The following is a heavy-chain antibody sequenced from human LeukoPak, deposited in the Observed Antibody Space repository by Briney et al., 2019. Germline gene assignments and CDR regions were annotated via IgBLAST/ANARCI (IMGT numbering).Heavy chain of an antibody. Sequence: PSETLSLTCTVSGGSISSSSYYWGWIRQPPGKGLEWIGSIYYSGSTYYNPSLKSRVTISVDTSKNQFSLKLSSVTAADTAVYYCARDNPSYCGGDCYHAFDIWGQGTMATVSS. CDR2: IYYSGST. J-gene: IGHJ3*02. D-gene: IGHD2-21*02. CDR1: GGSISSSSYY. CDR3: ARDNPSYCGGDCYHAFDI. V-gene: IGHV4-39*07.